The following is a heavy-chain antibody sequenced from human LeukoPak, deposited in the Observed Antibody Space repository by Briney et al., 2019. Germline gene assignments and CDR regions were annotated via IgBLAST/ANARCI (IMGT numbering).Heavy chain of an antibody. J-gene: IGHJ6*02. CDR2: ISSSSSYI. CDR3: AKDWRILTGYSYYYYGMDV. V-gene: IGHV3-21*04. D-gene: IGHD3-9*01. CDR1: GFTFSSYS. Sequence: PGGSLRLSCAASGFTFSSYSMNWVRQAPGKGLEWVSSISSSSSYIYYADSVKGRFTISRDNSKNSLYLQMNSLRTEDTALYYCAKDWRILTGYSYYYYGMDVWGQGTTVTVSS.